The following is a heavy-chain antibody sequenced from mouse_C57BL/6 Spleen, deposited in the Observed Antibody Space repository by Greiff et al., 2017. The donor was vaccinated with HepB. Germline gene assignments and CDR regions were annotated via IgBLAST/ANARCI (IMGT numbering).Heavy chain of an antibody. J-gene: IGHJ4*01. D-gene: IGHD1-1*01. CDR3: ARSSYYYCSSFYAIDY. V-gene: IGHV1-82*01. CDR1: GYAFSSSW. CDR2: IYPGDGDT. Sequence: QVQLQQSGPELVKPGASVKLSCKASGYAFSSSWMNWVKQRPGKGLEWIGRIYPGDGDTNYNGKFKGKATLTADKSSSTAYMQISSLPSEDSAVYFCARSSYYYCSSFYAIDYWGQGTSVTVAS.